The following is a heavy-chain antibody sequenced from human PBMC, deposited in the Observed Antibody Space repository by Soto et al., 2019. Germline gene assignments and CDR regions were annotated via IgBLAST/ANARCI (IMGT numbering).Heavy chain of an antibody. CDR2: ISAYNGNT. CDR3: ARDLQGWEIGYCYYGMDV. J-gene: IGHJ6*02. Sequence: AAVKVSCKASGYTFTSYGISWVRQAPGQGLEWMGWISAYNGNTNYAQKLQGRVTMTPDTSTSTASMELRSLRSDDTAVYYCARDLQGWEIGYCYYGMDVWGQGTMVTVSS. V-gene: IGHV1-18*01. CDR1: GYTFTSYG. D-gene: IGHD1-26*01.